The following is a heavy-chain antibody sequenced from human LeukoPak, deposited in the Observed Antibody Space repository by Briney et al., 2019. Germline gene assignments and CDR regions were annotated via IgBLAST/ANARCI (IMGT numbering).Heavy chain of an antibody. CDR3: ARVLEEGSGWPNWFDP. D-gene: IGHD6-19*01. Sequence: GGSLRLSCAASGFTFSSYWMSWVRQTPGKGLEWVSVIYSGGSTYYADSVKGRFTVSRDNAKNSIYVQMDSLRAEDTAMYYCARVLEEGSGWPNWFDPWGQGTLVTVSS. CDR1: GFTFSSYW. V-gene: IGHV3-66*01. CDR2: IYSGGST. J-gene: IGHJ5*02.